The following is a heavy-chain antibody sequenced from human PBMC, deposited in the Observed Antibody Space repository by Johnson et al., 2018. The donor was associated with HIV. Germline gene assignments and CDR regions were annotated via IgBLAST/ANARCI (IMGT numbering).Heavy chain of an antibody. Sequence: VQLVESGGGVAQPGRSLRLSCAASGFRFSRYGMHWVRQAPGKGLEWVAVISYDGSNKYYPDSVKGRFAISRDNSKNTLYLQMNSLSAEDTAVYYCASLIAAAGDDAFDIWGQGTMVTVSS. J-gene: IGHJ3*02. D-gene: IGHD6-13*01. CDR1: GFRFSRYG. CDR2: ISYDGSNK. CDR3: ASLIAAAGDDAFDI. V-gene: IGHV3-30*03.